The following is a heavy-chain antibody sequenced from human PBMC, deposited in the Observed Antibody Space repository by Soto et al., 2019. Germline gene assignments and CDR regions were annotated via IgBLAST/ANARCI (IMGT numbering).Heavy chain of an antibody. CDR3: ASGTGKSDFDY. CDR1: GFTFSDAW. V-gene: IGHV3-15*01. J-gene: IGHJ4*02. Sequence: PGGSLILSCAASGFTFSDAWMSWVRQAPGKGREWVGRIKSKAEAATRDFAAPVKGRFAISRDDSKNTVFLQMNSLKIEDSGVYYCASGTGKSDFDYWGLGILVTVSS. D-gene: IGHD3-3*01. CDR2: IKSKAEAATR.